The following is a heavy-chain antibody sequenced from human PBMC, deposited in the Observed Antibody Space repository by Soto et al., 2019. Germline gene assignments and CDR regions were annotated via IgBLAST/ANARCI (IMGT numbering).Heavy chain of an antibody. D-gene: IGHD2-21*02. V-gene: IGHV4-34*01. Sequence: SETLSLTCAVYGGSFSGYYWSWIRQPPGKGLEWIGEINHSGSTNYNPSLKSRVTISVDTSKNQFSLKLSSVTAADTAVYYCARHGQTATRWGQGTLVTVSS. J-gene: IGHJ4*02. CDR3: ARHGQTATR. CDR2: INHSGST. CDR1: GGSFSGYY.